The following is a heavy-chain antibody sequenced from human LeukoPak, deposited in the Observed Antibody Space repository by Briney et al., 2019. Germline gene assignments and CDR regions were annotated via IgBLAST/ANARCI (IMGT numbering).Heavy chain of an antibody. J-gene: IGHJ5*02. Sequence: GGSLRLSCAASGLTGSHNYVSWVRQAPGKGLEWVSAIHTSGDTCYADSVKGRFTISRDTSKNTLYLQINSLRVEGTAVYYCIVFGDSNHWGQGTLVTVSS. CDR1: GLTGSHNY. V-gene: IGHV3-53*01. CDR3: IVFGDSNH. CDR2: IHTSGDT. D-gene: IGHD4-17*01.